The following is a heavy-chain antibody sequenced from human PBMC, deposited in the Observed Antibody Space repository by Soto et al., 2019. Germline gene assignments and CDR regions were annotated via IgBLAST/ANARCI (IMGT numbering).Heavy chain of an antibody. Sequence: LVPAGAEVKKPGASVRVSCEASGYIFGDYRILWVRQGPGQSLEWMGWSNPDNGNTKYTQQFQGRVNLTRDTFARTAYMELSSLGSKDTAVYSCAKTENTIVVVATIGAAFEVWGQGTLVTVSS. J-gene: IGHJ3*01. V-gene: IGHV1-3*01. CDR3: AKTENTIVVVATIGAAFEV. D-gene: IGHD2-15*01. CDR1: GYIFGDYR. CDR2: SNPDNGNT.